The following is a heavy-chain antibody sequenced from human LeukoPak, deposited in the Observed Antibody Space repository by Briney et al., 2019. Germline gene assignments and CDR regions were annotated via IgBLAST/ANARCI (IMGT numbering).Heavy chain of an antibody. J-gene: IGHJ4*02. D-gene: IGHD3-10*01. CDR1: GGSFSGYY. Sequence: PSETLSLTCAVYGGSFSGYYWSWIRQPPGKGLEWIGEINHSGSTNYNPSLKSRVTISVDTSKNQSSLKLSSVTSADTAVYYCAREPLSYGSGSYYNYFDYWGQGTLVTVSS. CDR2: INHSGST. V-gene: IGHV4-34*01. CDR3: AREPLSYGSGSYYNYFDY.